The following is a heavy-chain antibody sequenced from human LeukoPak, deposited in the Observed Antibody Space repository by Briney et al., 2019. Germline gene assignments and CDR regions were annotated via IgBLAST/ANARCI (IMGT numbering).Heavy chain of an antibody. D-gene: IGHD3-3*01. CDR3: ATRGHQITIFGVVIPLDYYYGTDV. CDR2: MNPNSGNT. CDR1: GYTFTSYD. Sequence: ASVKVSCKASGYTFTSYDINWVRQATGQGLEWMGWMNPNSGNTGYAQKFQGRVTMTRNTSISTAYMELSSLRSEDTAVYYCATRGHQITIFGVVIPLDYYYGTDVWGQGTTVTVSS. V-gene: IGHV1-8*01. J-gene: IGHJ6*02.